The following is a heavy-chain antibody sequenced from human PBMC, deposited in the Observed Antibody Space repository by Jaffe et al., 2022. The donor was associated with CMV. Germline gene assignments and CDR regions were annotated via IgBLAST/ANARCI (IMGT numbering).Heavy chain of an antibody. Sequence: EVELLESGGGLVQPGGSLRLSCAASGFTFSDYAMSWVRQAPGKGLQWVSAISGRGEITYYGDSVKGRFTLSRDNSKNTLYLQMNTLRAEDTAIYYCAKEDPGVLVRGVILDYWGQGTLVAVSS. D-gene: IGHD3-10*01. V-gene: IGHV3-23*01. J-gene: IGHJ4*02. CDR1: GFTFSDYA. CDR2: ISGRGEIT. CDR3: AKEDPGVLVRGVILDY.